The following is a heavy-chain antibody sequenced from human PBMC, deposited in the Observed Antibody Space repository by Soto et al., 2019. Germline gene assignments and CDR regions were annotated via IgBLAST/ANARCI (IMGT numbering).Heavy chain of an antibody. CDR2: TYYRSKWYN. CDR3: ARDPNSSGWLNAFDG. J-gene: IGHJ3*01. CDR1: GDSVSGNSAA. D-gene: IGHD6-19*01. V-gene: IGHV6-1*01. Sequence: PSQTLSLTCAISGDSVSGNSAAWNRIRQSPSRGLEWLGRTYYRSKWYNEYAVSVESRITINPDTSRNQFSLQLDSVTAEDTAVYYCARDPNSSGWLNAFDGWGQGIRVTVSS.